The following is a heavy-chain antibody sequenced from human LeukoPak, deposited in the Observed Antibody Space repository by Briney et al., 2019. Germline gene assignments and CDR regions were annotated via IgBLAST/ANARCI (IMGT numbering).Heavy chain of an antibody. Sequence: GGSLRLSCAASGFTFSSYWMSWVRQAPGKGLEGVANIKQDGSEKYYVHSVKGRFTIPRDNAKNSLYLQMNSLSAEDTAVYYCARFVSSGWYNYYYYYMDVWGKGTTVTVSS. D-gene: IGHD6-19*01. CDR3: ARFVSSGWYNYYYYYMDV. V-gene: IGHV3-7*01. CDR2: IKQDGSEK. J-gene: IGHJ6*03. CDR1: GFTFSSYW.